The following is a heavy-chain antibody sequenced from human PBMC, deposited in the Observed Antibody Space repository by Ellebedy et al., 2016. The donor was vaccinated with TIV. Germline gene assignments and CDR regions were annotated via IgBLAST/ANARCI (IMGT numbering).Heavy chain of an antibody. CDR1: AYTFSSYA. V-gene: IGHV3-23*01. CDR3: ARATTSDY. J-gene: IGHJ4*02. D-gene: IGHD5-12*01. Sequence: GESLKISCVVSAYTFSSYAMTWVRHAPGTGLEWVSTISASATTYYADSVKGRFTISRDDSTNSLYLQMNSLKAGDTAIYYCARATTSDYWGQGALVTVSS. CDR2: ISASATT.